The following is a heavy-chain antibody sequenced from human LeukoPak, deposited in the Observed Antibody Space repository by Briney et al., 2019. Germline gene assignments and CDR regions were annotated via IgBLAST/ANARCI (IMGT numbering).Heavy chain of an antibody. CDR1: GFTFSSYA. V-gene: IGHV3-23*01. CDR3: TDKYSYDY. Sequence: GGSLRLSCAASGFTFSSYAMSWVRQAPGKGLEWVATISGNGGDTYYADSVKGRFTISRDNSKNTLYLQMNSLRAEDTAVYYCTDKYSYDYWGQGTLVTVSS. J-gene: IGHJ4*02. D-gene: IGHD5-18*01. CDR2: ISGNGGDT.